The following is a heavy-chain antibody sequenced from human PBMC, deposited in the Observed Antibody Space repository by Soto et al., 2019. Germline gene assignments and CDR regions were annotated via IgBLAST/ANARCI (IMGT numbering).Heavy chain of an antibody. Sequence: PGGSLRLSCAASGFNFTNLAMSFVRQAPGKGLECVSYIGVRDGTILYADSVKGRFAISRDNAKNTLYLQANSLRAEDTAVYYCTRGIYCDTSSCFLPNYYFAMDVWGRRTTVTV. CDR1: GFNFTNLA. D-gene: IGHD2-2*01. CDR3: TRGIYCDTSSCFLPNYYFAMDV. CDR2: IGVRDGTI. J-gene: IGHJ6*02. V-gene: IGHV3-23*01.